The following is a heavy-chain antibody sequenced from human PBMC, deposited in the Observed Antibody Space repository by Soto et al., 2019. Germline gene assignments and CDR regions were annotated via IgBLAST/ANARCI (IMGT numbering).Heavy chain of an antibody. CDR1: GFTFNNYA. Sequence: GGSLRLSCAASGFTFNNYAMHWFRQAPGKGLEWVALISYDGSNKYYADSVKGRFTISRDNSKNTLYLQMNSLRAEDTAVYYCARDPLWGTAMVLWYFDLWGRGTLVTVSS. CDR2: ISYDGSNK. V-gene: IGHV3-30-3*01. D-gene: IGHD5-18*01. CDR3: ARDPLWGTAMVLWYFDL. J-gene: IGHJ2*01.